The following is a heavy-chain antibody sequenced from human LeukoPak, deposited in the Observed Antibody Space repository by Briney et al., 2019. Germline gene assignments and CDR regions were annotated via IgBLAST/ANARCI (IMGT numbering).Heavy chain of an antibody. CDR3: ARDSWDYIAMDV. Sequence: SETLSLTCTVSGISINTYYWSWIRQPPGKGLEWIGYVHHTGSADYNPSLRSRVTISLDTSKNQFSLKLTSATAADTAVYYCARDSWDYIAMDVWGPGTAVIVSS. CDR2: VHHTGSA. J-gene: IGHJ6*02. D-gene: IGHD4/OR15-4a*01. CDR1: GISINTYY. V-gene: IGHV4-59*01.